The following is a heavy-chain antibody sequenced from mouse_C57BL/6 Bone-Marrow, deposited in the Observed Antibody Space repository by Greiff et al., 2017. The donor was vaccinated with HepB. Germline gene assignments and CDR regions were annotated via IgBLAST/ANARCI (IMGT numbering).Heavy chain of an antibody. Sequence: EVMLVESGEGLVKAGGSLKLSCAASGFPFSSYAMSWVRQTPEKRLEWVAYISSGGDYIYYADSVKGRFTISRDNARNTLYLQMSSLKSEDTAMYYCTRDSMDFITTAPFAYWGQGTLVTVSA. CDR3: TRDSMDFITTAPFAY. CDR1: GFPFSSYA. J-gene: IGHJ3*01. D-gene: IGHD1-2*01. CDR2: ISSGGDYI. V-gene: IGHV5-9-1*02.